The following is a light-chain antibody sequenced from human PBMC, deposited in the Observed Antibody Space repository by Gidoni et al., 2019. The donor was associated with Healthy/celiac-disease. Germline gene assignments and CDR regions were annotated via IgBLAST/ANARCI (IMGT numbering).Light chain of an antibody. CDR1: SSNIGNNY. CDR2: DNN. CDR3: GTGYV. J-gene: IGLJ1*01. Sequence: QSVLTHAPSVSAAPGQKVTISCSGSSSNIGNNYVSWYQQLPGTAPKLRIYDNNKRPSGIPDRFSGSKSGTSATLGITGLQTGDEADYYCGTGYVFGTGTKVTVL. V-gene: IGLV1-51*01.